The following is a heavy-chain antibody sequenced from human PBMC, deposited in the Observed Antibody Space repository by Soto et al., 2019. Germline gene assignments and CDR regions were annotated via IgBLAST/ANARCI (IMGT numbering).Heavy chain of an antibody. V-gene: IGHV3-11*03. CDR1: GFTFNNYY. J-gene: IGHJ5*02. D-gene: IGHD2-15*01. CDR2: ISSGSTYT. Sequence: GGSLKLSCAPSGFTFNNYYMSWIGQAPGKGPEWVSYISSGSTYTNYAASVKGRFTISRDNAKSSLCLQMNSLRVEDTAFYYCASGKRSCSGDNCNHWFVPWGQGTLVTVSS. CDR3: ASGKRSCSGDNCNHWFVP.